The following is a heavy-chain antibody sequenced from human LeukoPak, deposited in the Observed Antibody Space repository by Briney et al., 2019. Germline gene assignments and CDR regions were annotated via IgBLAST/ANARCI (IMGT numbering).Heavy chain of an antibody. CDR3: ARGRIDSSGWYAATDY. CDR1: GITFNNAW. V-gene: IGHV3-21*01. J-gene: IGHJ4*02. D-gene: IGHD6-19*01. Sequence: GGSLRLSCTASGITFNNAWMSWVRQAPGKGLEWVSSISSSSSYIYYADSVKGRFTISRDNAKNSLYLQMNSLRAEDTAVYYCARGRIDSSGWYAATDYWGQGTLVTVSS. CDR2: ISSSSSYI.